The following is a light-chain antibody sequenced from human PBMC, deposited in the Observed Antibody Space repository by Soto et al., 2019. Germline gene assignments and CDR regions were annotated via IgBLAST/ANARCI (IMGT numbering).Light chain of an antibody. CDR2: GNN. V-gene: IGLV1-40*01. Sequence: QSVLTQPPSVSGAPGQRVTISCTGSSSNIGAGYDVHWYQQLPGTAPKVLIYGNNNRPSGVPDRFSGSKSGTSASLAITGLQAEDEADYYCQSYDRSLSGDLFGGGTKLTVL. J-gene: IGLJ2*01. CDR1: SSNIGAGYD. CDR3: QSYDRSLSGDL.